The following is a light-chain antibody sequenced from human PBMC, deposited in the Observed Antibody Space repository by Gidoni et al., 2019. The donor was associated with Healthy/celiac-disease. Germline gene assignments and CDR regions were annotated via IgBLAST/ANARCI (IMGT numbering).Light chain of an antibody. J-gene: IGKJ3*01. V-gene: IGKV1-8*01. Sequence: AILMTQSPSSFSASTGDRVTITCRASQGISSYLAWYQQKPGKAPKLLIYAASTLQSGVPSRFSGSGSGTDFTLTISCLQSEDFATYYCQQYYSYPPGFGPGTKVDIK. CDR1: QGISSY. CDR3: QQYYSYPPG. CDR2: AAS.